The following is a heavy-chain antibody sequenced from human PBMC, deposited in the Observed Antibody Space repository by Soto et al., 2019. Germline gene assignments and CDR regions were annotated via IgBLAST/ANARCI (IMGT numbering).Heavy chain of an antibody. CDR2: IDPRDSYT. D-gene: IGHD6-6*01. V-gene: IGHV5-10-1*01. CDR3: SRHKGSSSPYGMDV. J-gene: IGHJ6*02. Sequence: PGESLKISCKGSVYSFTSYWISCVRQMPGKGLEWMGRIDPRDSYTHYSPSFQGHVTIAADKPISSAYLQCSSLEASDTAMYYCSRHKGSSSPYGMDVWGQGTTVTVSS. CDR1: VYSFTSYW.